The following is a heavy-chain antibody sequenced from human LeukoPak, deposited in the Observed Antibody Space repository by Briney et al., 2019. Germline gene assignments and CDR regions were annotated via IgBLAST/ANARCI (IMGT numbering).Heavy chain of an antibody. CDR1: GDFITAYY. D-gene: IGHD1-14*01. V-gene: IGHV4-59*12. CDR3: ARDRKYYYHMDV. Sequence: SETLSLTCTVSGDFITAYYWGWIRQPPGKGLEWIGYVYYTGSTEYNPSLRSRVTISVDTSKNQFSLNLTSLTAADTAVYYCARDRKYYYHMDVWGKGTTVTVSS. J-gene: IGHJ6*03. CDR2: VYYTGST.